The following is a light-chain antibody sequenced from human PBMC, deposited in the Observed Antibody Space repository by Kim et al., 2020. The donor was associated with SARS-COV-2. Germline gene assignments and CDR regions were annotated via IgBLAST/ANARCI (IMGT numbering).Light chain of an antibody. CDR2: YNS. CDR3: QVWDSSSDHRVV. J-gene: IGLJ2*01. Sequence: PGKTARLPCGGRGFGGIGVEWCPEEPGQAPVLVISYNSDRPSGIPKRCSGSNSGNTATLTISRVEAGDEADYYCQVWDSSSDHRVVFGGGTQLTVL. CDR1: GFGGIG. V-gene: IGLV3-21*04.